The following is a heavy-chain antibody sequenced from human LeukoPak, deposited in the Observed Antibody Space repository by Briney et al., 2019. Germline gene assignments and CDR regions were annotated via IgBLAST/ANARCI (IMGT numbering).Heavy chain of an antibody. Sequence: PGRSLRLSCTASGFTFGDYAMSWVRQAPGKGLEWVSGISGSGSITYFADSVKGRFTISRDNSKNTLYLQLNSLRAEDTAVYHCAKDREIYSNSWYYFDYWGQGTLVTVSS. J-gene: IGHJ4*02. CDR3: AKDREIYSNSWYYFDY. CDR2: ISGSGSIT. CDR1: GFTFGDYA. D-gene: IGHD6-13*01. V-gene: IGHV3-23*01.